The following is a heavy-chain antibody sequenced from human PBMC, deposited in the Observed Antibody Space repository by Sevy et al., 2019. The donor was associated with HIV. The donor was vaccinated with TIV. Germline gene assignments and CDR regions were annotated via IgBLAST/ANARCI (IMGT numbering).Heavy chain of an antibody. D-gene: IGHD6-19*01. J-gene: IGHJ4*02. CDR3: AQFTLTGYSSGWYFSFDY. V-gene: IGHV2-5*01. Sequence: SGPTLVKPTQTLTLTCTFSGFSLSTSGVGVDWIRQPPGKALEWLALIYWNDDKRYSPSLKSRLTITKDTSKNQVVLTMTNMDPVDTATYYCAQFTLTGYSSGWYFSFDYWGQGTLVTVSS. CDR1: GFSLSTSGVG. CDR2: IYWNDDK.